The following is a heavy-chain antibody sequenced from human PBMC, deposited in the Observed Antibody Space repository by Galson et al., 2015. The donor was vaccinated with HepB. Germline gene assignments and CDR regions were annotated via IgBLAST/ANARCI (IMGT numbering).Heavy chain of an antibody. Sequence: SLRLSCAASGFTFSSYAMSWVRQAPGKGLEWVSLMSGSGGSTYYADSVKGRFTISRDVSKNTLYLQMNSLRGEDTAVYYCAKRHSIAARRGIWSVDVWGQGTTVTVSS. J-gene: IGHJ6*02. V-gene: IGHV3-23*01. CDR3: AKRHSIAARRGIWSVDV. CDR2: MSGSGGST. CDR1: GFTFSSYA. D-gene: IGHD6-6*01.